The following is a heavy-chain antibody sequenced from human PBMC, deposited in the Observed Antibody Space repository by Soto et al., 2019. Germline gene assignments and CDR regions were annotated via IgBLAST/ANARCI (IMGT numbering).Heavy chain of an antibody. CDR1: GGTFSSYT. V-gene: IGHV1-69*02. D-gene: IGHD2-8*01. CDR2: IIPILGIA. CDR3: ARVRCSEPRAYDAFDI. Sequence: QVQLVQSGAEVKKPGSSVKVSCKASGGTFSSYTISWVRQAPGQGLEWMGRIIPILGIANYAQKFQGRVTITADKSPSTAYMELSSLRSEDTAVYYCARVRCSEPRAYDAFDIWGQGTMVTVSS. J-gene: IGHJ3*02.